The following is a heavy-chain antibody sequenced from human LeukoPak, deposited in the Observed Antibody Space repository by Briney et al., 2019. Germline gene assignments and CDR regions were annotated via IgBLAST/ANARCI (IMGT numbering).Heavy chain of an antibody. CDR2: INHSGST. CDR1: GGSFSGYY. CDR3: ARLPGYCSSTSCYRRRFWFDP. D-gene: IGHD2-2*02. J-gene: IGHJ5*02. V-gene: IGHV4-34*01. Sequence: SETLSLTCAVYGGSFSGYYWSWIRQPPGKGLEWIGEINHSGSTNYNPSLKSRVTISVDTSKNQFSLKLSSVTAADTAVYYCARLPGYCSSTSCYRRRFWFDPWGQGTLVTVSS.